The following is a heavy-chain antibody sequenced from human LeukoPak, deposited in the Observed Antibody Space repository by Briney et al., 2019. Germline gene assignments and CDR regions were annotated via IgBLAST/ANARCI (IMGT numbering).Heavy chain of an antibody. CDR3: VRDAGTIPEVVNAHFDY. CDR1: GSTFISYL. D-gene: IGHD1-14*01. Sequence: GGSLRLSCEASGSTFISYLIHWVRQAPGKGLEGVALISKDGTRDWYATSVRGRFTISRDNSKNTVYLHMNSLRPEDTALYYCVRDAGTIPEVVNAHFDYWGQGTLVTVSS. CDR2: ISKDGTRD. V-gene: IGHV3-30-3*01. J-gene: IGHJ4*02.